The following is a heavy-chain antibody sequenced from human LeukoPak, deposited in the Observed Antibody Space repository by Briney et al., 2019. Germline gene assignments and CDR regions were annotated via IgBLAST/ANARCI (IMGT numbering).Heavy chain of an antibody. J-gene: IGHJ4*02. Sequence: GGSLRLSCAASGSTFSSYGMHWVRQAPGKGLEWVAVISYDGSNKYYADSVKGRFTISRDNSKNTLYLQMNSLRAEDTAVYYCARGAVVGATTGQLDYWGQGTLVTVSS. CDR2: ISYDGSNK. CDR3: ARGAVVGATTGQLDY. V-gene: IGHV3-30*03. CDR1: GSTFSSYG. D-gene: IGHD1-26*01.